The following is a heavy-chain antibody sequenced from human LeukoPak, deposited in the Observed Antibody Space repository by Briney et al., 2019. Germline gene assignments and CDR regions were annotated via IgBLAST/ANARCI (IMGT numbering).Heavy chain of an antibody. CDR1: GFTFSSYA. D-gene: IGHD4-17*01. Sequence: PGGSLRLSCAASGFTFSSYAMSWVRQAPGKGLEWVSAISGSGGSTYYADSVKGRFTTSRDNSKNTLYLQMNSLRAEDTAVYYCAKDPVATTVTTSAYHWGQGTLVTVSS. V-gene: IGHV3-23*01. CDR3: AKDPVATTVTTSAYH. CDR2: ISGSGGST. J-gene: IGHJ5*02.